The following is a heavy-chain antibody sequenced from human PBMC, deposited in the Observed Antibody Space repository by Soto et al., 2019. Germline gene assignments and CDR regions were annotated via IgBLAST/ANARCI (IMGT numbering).Heavy chain of an antibody. CDR2: IYYSGST. J-gene: IGHJ4*02. CDR3: ASSQWLDIDY. V-gene: IGHV4-39*01. Sequence: SETLSLTCTVSGGSISSSSDYWGWIRQPPGKGLEWIGSIYYSGSTYYNPSLKSRVTISVDTSKNQFSLKLSSVTAADTAVYYCASSQWLDIDYWGQGTLVTVSS. CDR1: GGSISSSSDY. D-gene: IGHD6-19*01.